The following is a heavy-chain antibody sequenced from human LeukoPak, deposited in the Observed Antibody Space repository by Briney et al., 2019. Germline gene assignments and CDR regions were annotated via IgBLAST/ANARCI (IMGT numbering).Heavy chain of an antibody. V-gene: IGHV4-4*02. Sequence: SETLSLTCAVSGGSITSSHWWSWARQPPGKGLEWIGEIYHGGTTNYNPSLRSRATMSVDKSKNQFYLKVSSVTAADTAVYYCATYLYGGDYGSYYFDYWGQGTLVTVSP. CDR3: ATYLYGGDYGSYYFDY. D-gene: IGHD4-23*01. CDR2: IYHGGTT. CDR1: GGSITSSHW. J-gene: IGHJ4*02.